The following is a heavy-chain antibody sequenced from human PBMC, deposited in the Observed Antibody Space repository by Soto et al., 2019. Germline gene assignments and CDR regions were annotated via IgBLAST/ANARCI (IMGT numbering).Heavy chain of an antibody. CDR3: ARFTGGSCYPIGPPYYYYGMDV. D-gene: IGHD2-15*01. CDR1: GFTVNSNY. Sequence: GGSLRLSCAASGFTVNSNYMSWVHQAPGKGLEWVSVIYSCGSTYYADSVKGRFTISRDNSKNTLYLQMNSLRAEDTAVYYCARFTGGSCYPIGPPYYYYGMDVWGQGTTVTVSS. CDR2: IYSCGST. J-gene: IGHJ6*02. V-gene: IGHV3-66*03.